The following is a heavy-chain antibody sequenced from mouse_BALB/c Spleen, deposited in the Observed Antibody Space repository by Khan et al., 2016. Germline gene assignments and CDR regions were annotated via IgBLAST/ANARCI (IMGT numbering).Heavy chain of an antibody. CDR1: GFAFSSFW. CDR2: ISPGVGDT. V-gene: IGHV1-80*01. Sequence: QVQLKQPGAELVRPGSSVKISCKASGFAFSSFWMNWVKQRPGQGLEWFGQISPGVGDTNYNGTFKGNATLTADKSSSTAYMQLSSLTSEDSAVSFCARVTPFANRGQGTLVTVSA. D-gene: IGHD2-12*01. CDR3: ARVTPFAN. J-gene: IGHJ3*01.